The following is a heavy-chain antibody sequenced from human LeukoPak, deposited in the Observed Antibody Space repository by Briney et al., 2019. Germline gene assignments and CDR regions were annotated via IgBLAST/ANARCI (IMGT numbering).Heavy chain of an antibody. D-gene: IGHD3-3*01. J-gene: IGHJ4*02. V-gene: IGHV3-21*01. CDR3: ASNDFWSGYYQFDY. CDR2: ISSSSSYI. CDR1: GFTFSSYS. Sequence: GGFLRFSCAASGFTFSSYSMNWVRQAPGKRLEWVSSISSSSSYIYYADSVKGRFTISRDNAKNSLYLQMNSLRAEDTAGYYCASNDFWSGYYQFDYWGQGTLVTVSS.